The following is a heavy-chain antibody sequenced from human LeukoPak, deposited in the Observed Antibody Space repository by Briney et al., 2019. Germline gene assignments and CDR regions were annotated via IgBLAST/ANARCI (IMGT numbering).Heavy chain of an antibody. CDR3: ARARYSSSSPYYYYYMDV. V-gene: IGHV1-46*01. D-gene: IGHD6-6*01. Sequence: ASVKVSCKASGYTFTSYYMHWVRQAPGQGLEWMEIINPSGDSTSFAQKFQGRVTMTRDMSTSTVYMELSSLRSEDTAVYYCARARYSSSSPYYYYYMDVWGKGTTVTVSS. J-gene: IGHJ6*03. CDR2: INPSGDST. CDR1: GYTFTSYY.